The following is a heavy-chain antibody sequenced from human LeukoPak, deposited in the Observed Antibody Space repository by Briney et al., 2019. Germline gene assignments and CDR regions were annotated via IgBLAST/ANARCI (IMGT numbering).Heavy chain of an antibody. D-gene: IGHD3-10*01. CDR1: GGTFSSYA. CDR2: IIPILGTA. V-gene: IGHV1-69*05. Sequence: GASVKVSCKASGGTFSSYAISWVRQAPGQGLEWMGGIIPILGTANYAQKFQGRVTMTRDTSINTAYMDLSSLRSDDTAVYYCARGPSGSDYWGQGTLVTVSS. J-gene: IGHJ4*02. CDR3: ARGPSGSDY.